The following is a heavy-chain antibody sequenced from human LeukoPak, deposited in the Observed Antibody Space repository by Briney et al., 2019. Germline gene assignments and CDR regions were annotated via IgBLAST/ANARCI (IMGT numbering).Heavy chain of an antibody. V-gene: IGHV4-30-2*01. CDR2: IYHSGST. CDR3: ARSPLGATFYFDY. Sequence: SETLSLTCAVSGGSISSGGYSWSWIRQPPGKGLEWIGYIYHSGSTYYNPSLKSRVTISVDRSKNQFSLKLSSVTAADTAVYYCARSPLGATFYFDYWGQGTLVTVSS. J-gene: IGHJ4*02. D-gene: IGHD3-10*01. CDR1: GGSISSGGYS.